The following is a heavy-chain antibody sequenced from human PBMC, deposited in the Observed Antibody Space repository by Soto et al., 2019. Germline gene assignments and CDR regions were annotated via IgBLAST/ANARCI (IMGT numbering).Heavy chain of an antibody. CDR3: ARAPGDGYNDCYFDY. J-gene: IGHJ4*02. V-gene: IGHV4-31*03. CDR2: IYYSGST. Sequence: SETLSLTCTVSGGSISSGGYYWSWIRQHPGKGLEWLGDIYYSGSTYYNPSLKSRVTISVDTSTNQFSLKLSSVTGAGTAVYYCARAPGDGYNDCYFDYWGQGTLVTVSS. D-gene: IGHD5-12*01. CDR1: GGSISSGGYY.